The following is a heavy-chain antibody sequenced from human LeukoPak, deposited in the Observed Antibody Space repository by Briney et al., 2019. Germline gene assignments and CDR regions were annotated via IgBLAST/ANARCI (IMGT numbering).Heavy chain of an antibody. CDR2: IYHSGST. V-gene: IGHV4-38-2*02. D-gene: IGHD2-2*01. Sequence: SETLSLTCTVSGYSISSGYYWGWIRQPPGKGREWIGSIYHSGSTYYTPSLKSRVTISVDTSKNQFSLKLSSVTAADTAVYYCARVNQLLTNWFDPWGQGTLVTVSS. CDR3: ARVNQLLTNWFDP. J-gene: IGHJ5*02. CDR1: GYSISSGYY.